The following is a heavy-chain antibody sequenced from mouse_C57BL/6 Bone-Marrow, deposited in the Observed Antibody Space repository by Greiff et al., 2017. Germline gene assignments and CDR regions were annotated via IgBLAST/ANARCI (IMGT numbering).Heavy chain of an antibody. CDR1: GYTFTSYW. Sequence: QVQLQPPGAELVKPGASVKLSCKASGYTFTSYWMHWVKQRPGQGLEWIGMIHPNSGSTNYNEKFKSKATLTVDKSSSTAYMQLSSLTSEDSAVYYCARSDHLYYDEGYAMDYWGQGTSVTVSS. D-gene: IGHD1-1*01. V-gene: IGHV1-64*01. J-gene: IGHJ4*01. CDR3: ARSDHLYYDEGYAMDY. CDR2: IHPNSGST.